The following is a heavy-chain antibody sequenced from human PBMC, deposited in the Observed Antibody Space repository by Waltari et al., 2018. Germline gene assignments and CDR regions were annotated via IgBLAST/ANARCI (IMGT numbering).Heavy chain of an antibody. Sequence: QLQLQESGPGLVKPSETLSLTCTVSGGSISSSSYYWGGIRQPPGKGLEWIGSIYYSGSTYYNPSLKSRVTISVDTSKNQFSLKLSSVTAADTAVYYCARHEGGRWLQLSYYFDYWGQGTLVTVSS. CDR3: ARHEGGRWLQLSYYFDY. CDR1: GGSISSSSYY. J-gene: IGHJ4*02. V-gene: IGHV4-39*01. CDR2: IYYSGST. D-gene: IGHD5-12*01.